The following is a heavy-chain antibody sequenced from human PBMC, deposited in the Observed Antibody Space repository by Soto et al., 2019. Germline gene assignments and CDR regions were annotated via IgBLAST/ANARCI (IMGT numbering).Heavy chain of an antibody. CDR3: AREPVDTSMVTYYYYFGLDV. J-gene: IGHJ6*02. Sequence: QVQLVESGGGLVKPGGSLRLSCAASGFTFSDYYMPWIRQAPGKGLEWVSYISTSGSTIYYADSVKGRFTTSRDNAKNSLYLQMNSLSAEDKAVYYCAREPVDTSMVTYYYYFGLDVWGQGTTVTVSS. CDR1: GFTFSDYY. CDR2: ISTSGSTI. D-gene: IGHD5-18*01. V-gene: IGHV3-11*01.